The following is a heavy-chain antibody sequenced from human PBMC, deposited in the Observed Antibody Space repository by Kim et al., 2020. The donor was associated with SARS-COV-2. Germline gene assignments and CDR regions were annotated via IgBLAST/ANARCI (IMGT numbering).Heavy chain of an antibody. V-gene: IGHV3-33*06. CDR3: AKAIAAAGYNYYYALDV. D-gene: IGHD6-13*01. Sequence: GGSLRLSCAASGFSFSNYAIHWVRQAPGKGLEWVAIIWYDASNEFYADSVRGRFTISRDNSKNRVFLQMNSLRAEDTAIYYCAKAIAAAGYNYYYALDVWGQGTTVTVSS. CDR1: GFSFSNYA. CDR2: IWYDASNE. J-gene: IGHJ6*02.